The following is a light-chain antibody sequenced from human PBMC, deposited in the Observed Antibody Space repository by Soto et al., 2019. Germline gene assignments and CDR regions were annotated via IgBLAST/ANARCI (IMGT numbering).Light chain of an antibody. Sequence: DIQMTQSPSSLSASIGDGVTITCRASQNINTYLNWYQQKPGKAPKLLISAASNLQSGVPSRFSGSGSGTDFTLTISSLQPEDFATYYCQQSFSTLRITFGQGTRLEIK. CDR2: AAS. J-gene: IGKJ5*01. CDR1: QNINTY. CDR3: QQSFSTLRIT. V-gene: IGKV1-39*01.